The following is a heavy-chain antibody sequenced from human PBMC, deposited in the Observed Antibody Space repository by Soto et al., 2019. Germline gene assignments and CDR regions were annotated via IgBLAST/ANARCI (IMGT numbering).Heavy chain of an antibody. CDR1: GGSLSGYY. Sequence: QVQLQQWGAGLLKPSETLSLNCAVNGGSLSGYYWSWIRQPPGKGLEWIGEIKDGGHTNYSPSLKGRATTSSDRSNNQWSLRLNTVTAADPGVYYCARGQEGVVATHWDQGALVTVSS. V-gene: IGHV4-34*01. D-gene: IGHD5-12*01. CDR3: ARGQEGVVATH. CDR2: IKDGGHT. J-gene: IGHJ4*02.